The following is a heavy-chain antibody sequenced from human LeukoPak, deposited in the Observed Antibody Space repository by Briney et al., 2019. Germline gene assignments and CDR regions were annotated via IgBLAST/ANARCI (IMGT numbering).Heavy chain of an antibody. CDR1: GYSFTGYD. Sequence: AGVSVSCTACGYSFTGYDINWLRQATAPGLEWMGWMYLNNGDTGYAQKFQGRGTLSRNSVIDTAYLELSVLSSGDTDVYYCTRGSLSGSSRDYWGQGTLLTVSS. CDR3: TRGSLSGSSRDY. V-gene: IGHV1-8*01. J-gene: IGHJ4*02. CDR2: MYLNNGDT. D-gene: IGHD1-26*01.